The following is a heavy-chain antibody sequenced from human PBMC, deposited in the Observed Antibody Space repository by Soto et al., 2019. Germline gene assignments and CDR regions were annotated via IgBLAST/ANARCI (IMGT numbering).Heavy chain of an antibody. CDR2: ISYSGNT. D-gene: IGHD2-15*01. V-gene: IGHV4-59*08. CDR3: ATSGGPHSPLGDH. CDR1: GVSITSYY. Sequence: QVQLQDSGPGLVKPSETLSLTCTVSGVSITSYYWSWIRQSPGKGLALIVFISYSGNTNYNPSIKSRVIISRDTSRNGCSLRLTSVTAADTAVYYCATSGGPHSPLGDHWGQGTLVTVSS. J-gene: IGHJ4*02.